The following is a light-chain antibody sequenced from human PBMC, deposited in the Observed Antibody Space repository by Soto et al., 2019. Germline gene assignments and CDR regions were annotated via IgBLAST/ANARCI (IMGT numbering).Light chain of an antibody. CDR2: GAS. CDR1: QSVSSTY. V-gene: IGKV3-20*01. J-gene: IGKJ2*01. CDR3: QQYDSSSYT. Sequence: EIVLTQSPGTLSLSPGERATLSCRASQSVSSTYLAWYQQNPGQAPRLLIYGASSRATGIPDRFSGSGSGTDFTLTISRLEAEDCAVYFCQQYDSSSYTFGQGTKLEIK.